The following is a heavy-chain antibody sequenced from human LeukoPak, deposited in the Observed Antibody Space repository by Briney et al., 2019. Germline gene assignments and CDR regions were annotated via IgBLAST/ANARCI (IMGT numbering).Heavy chain of an antibody. J-gene: IGHJ4*02. CDR3: ATPIPFDY. D-gene: IGHD2-21*01. CDR2: FDPEDGET. Sequence: ASVKVSCKVSGYTLTELSMHWLRQAPGKGLEWMGGFDPEDGETIYAQKFQGRVTMTGYTSTESAYMELSNLRSEYTAVYYCATPIPFDYWGQGTLVRVSS. CDR1: GYTLTELS. V-gene: IGHV1-24*01.